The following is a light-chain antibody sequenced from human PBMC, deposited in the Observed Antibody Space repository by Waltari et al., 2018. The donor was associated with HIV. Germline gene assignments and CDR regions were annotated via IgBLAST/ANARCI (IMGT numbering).Light chain of an antibody. Sequence: QSVLTQPPSVSEAPRQRVTISCSGSDSNIGHNGVNWYQQIAGKPPKLLIYLDDIPPSGVSDRFSGSKSGTSASLAIRGLQSDDEADYYCAVWDDSVNGPVFGGGTKLTVL. CDR2: LDD. CDR1: DSNIGHNG. CDR3: AVWDDSVNGPV. V-gene: IGLV1-36*01. J-gene: IGLJ2*01.